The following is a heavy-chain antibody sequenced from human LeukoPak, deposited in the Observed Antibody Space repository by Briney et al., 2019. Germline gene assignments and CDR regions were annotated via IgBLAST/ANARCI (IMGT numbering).Heavy chain of an antibody. J-gene: IGHJ6*02. V-gene: IGHV1-8*01. CDR3: ARGGDSSGRYGRYYYYYGMDV. CDR1: GYTFTSYD. D-gene: IGHD6-19*01. Sequence: GASVKVSCKASGYTFTSYDINWVRQATGQGLEWMGWMNPNSGNTGYAQKFQGRVTMTRNTSISTAYMELSSLRSGDTAVYYCARGGDSSGRYGRYYYYYGMDVWGQGTTVTVSS. CDR2: MNPNSGNT.